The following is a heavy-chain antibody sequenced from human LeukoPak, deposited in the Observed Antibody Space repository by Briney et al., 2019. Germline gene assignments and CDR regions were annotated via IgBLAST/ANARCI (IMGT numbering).Heavy chain of an antibody. V-gene: IGHV4-31*03. CDR1: GGSISSGGYY. Sequence: SETLSLTCTVSGGSISSGGYYWSWIRQHPGKGLEWIGYIYYSGSTYYNPSLKSRVTISVDTSKNQFSLKLSSVTAADTAVYYCARGRKELVPDYWGQGTLVTVSS. J-gene: IGHJ4*02. CDR2: IYYSGST. CDR3: ARGRKELVPDY. D-gene: IGHD6-13*01.